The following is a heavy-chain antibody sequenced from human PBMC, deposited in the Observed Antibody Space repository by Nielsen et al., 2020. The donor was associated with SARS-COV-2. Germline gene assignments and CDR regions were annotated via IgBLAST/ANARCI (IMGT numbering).Heavy chain of an antibody. V-gene: IGHV4-31*03. CDR1: GGSISSGGYY. Sequence: SETLSLTCTVSGGSISSGGYYWSWIRQHPGKGLEWIGYIYYSGSTYYNPSLKSRVTISVDTSKNQFSLKLSSVTAADTAVYYCARTSSSRPGYWGQGTLVTVSS. J-gene: IGHJ4*02. CDR3: ARTSSSRPGY. D-gene: IGHD6-13*01. CDR2: IYYSGST.